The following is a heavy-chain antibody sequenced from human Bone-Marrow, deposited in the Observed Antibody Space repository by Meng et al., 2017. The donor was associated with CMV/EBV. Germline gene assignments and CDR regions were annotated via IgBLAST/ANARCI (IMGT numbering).Heavy chain of an antibody. CDR3: ARSRVSSC. D-gene: IGHD2-2*01. Sequence: GESLKISCAASGFTFSYYYMSWIRQAPGKGLEWVSYISSSGSPIYDEDSVKGRFTISRDNAKSSLYLQMNSLRVEDTAMYYCARSRVSSCWGQGTLVTVSS. V-gene: IGHV3-11*04. CDR2: ISSSGSPI. J-gene: IGHJ4*02. CDR1: GFTFSYYY.